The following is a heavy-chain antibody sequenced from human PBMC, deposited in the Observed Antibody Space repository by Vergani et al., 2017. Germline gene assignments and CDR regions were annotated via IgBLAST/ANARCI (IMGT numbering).Heavy chain of an antibody. J-gene: IGHJ6*02. CDR2: ISGSGGST. V-gene: IGHV3-23*01. CDR3: AKANPRSGGYDYLYYDHAMDV. CDR1: GFTFNHYA. D-gene: IGHD5-12*01. Sequence: EVQLLESGGDLVQPGGSLRLSCAASGFTFNHYAMNWVRQAPGKGLEWVSGISGSGGSTYYAGSVKGRFTISRDSSKNTLYLQMNSLSAGDTAVYYCAKANPRSGGYDYLYYDHAMDVWGQGTTVTVSS.